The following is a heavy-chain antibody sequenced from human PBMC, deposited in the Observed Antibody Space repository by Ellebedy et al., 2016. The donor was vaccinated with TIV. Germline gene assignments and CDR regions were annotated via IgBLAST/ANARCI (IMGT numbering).Heavy chain of an antibody. Sequence: MPSETLSLTCTVSGGSISSGNYYWSWIRQPPGKGLEWIGYIYYSGSTYYNPSLKSRVTISVDTSKNQFSLKLSSVTAADTAVYYCARGLGYWSGESCYIDAFDIWGQGTMVTVSS. CDR2: IYYSGST. D-gene: IGHD2-15*01. V-gene: IGHV4-30-4*01. CDR3: ARGLGYWSGESCYIDAFDI. J-gene: IGHJ3*02. CDR1: GGSISSGNYY.